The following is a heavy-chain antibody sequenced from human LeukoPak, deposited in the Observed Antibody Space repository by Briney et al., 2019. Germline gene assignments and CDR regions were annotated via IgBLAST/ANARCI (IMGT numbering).Heavy chain of an antibody. CDR3: ARVNYHDSSGYPGY. Sequence: GGSLRLSCAASGFSFSTYGMNWVRQAPGKGLEWVSYISSSSSTIYYADSVKGRFTISRDNAKNSLYLQMNSLRAEDTAVYYCARVNYHDSSGYPGYWGQGTLVTVSS. J-gene: IGHJ4*02. V-gene: IGHV3-48*01. CDR1: GFSFSTYG. D-gene: IGHD3-22*01. CDR2: ISSSSSTI.